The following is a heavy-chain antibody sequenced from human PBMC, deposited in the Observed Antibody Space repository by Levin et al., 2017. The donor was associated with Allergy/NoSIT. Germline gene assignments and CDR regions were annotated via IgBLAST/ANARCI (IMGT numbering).Heavy chain of an antibody. J-gene: IGHJ4*02. CDR1: GFIVSSDY. V-gene: IGHV3-53*01. CDR3: TRKGVSSGWFLEY. D-gene: IGHD6-19*01. Sequence: GGSLRLSCAPSGFIVSSDYMSWVRQAPGKGLEWVSAINNIGSTYYADSVKGRFTISRDNSKNTLYLQMTNLRAEDTAVYYCTRKGVSSGWFLEYWGQGTSVTVSS. CDR2: INNIGST.